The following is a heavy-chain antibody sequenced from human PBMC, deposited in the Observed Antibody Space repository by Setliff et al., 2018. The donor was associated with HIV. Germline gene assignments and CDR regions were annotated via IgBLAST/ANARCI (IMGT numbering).Heavy chain of an antibody. CDR1: GDSITSGGFY. D-gene: IGHD3-9*01. Sequence: SETLSLTCTVSGDSITSGGFYCNWFRQHPGKGLEWIGWIYYSGRTKYNPSLESRVTISIDTSKNQFSLKLSSVTAADTAVYYCAREKGRYFDWSHTRDAFDIWGQGTMVTVSS. CDR3: AREKGRYFDWSHTRDAFDI. V-gene: IGHV4-31*03. CDR2: IYYSGRT. J-gene: IGHJ3*02.